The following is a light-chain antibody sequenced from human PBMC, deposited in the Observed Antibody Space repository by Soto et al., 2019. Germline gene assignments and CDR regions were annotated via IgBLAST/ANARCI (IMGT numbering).Light chain of an antibody. CDR1: NIGSKS. CDR2: YDS. V-gene: IGLV3-21*04. J-gene: IGLJ1*01. CDR3: QVWDSSSDPYV. Sequence: SYELTQPPSVSVAPGKTARITCGGNNIGSKSVHWYQQKPGQAPVLVIYYDSDRPSGIPERFSGSNSGNTATLTISRVEAGDEADYYCQVWDSSSDPYVFGTGNKLTVL.